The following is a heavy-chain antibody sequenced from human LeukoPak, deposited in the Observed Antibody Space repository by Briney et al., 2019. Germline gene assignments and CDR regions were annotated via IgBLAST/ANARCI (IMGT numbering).Heavy chain of an antibody. D-gene: IGHD6-19*01. CDR2: MNPLSGNT. J-gene: IGHJ4*02. V-gene: IGHV1-8*01. CDR1: GYSFVTSD. Sequence: ASGKVSCKASGYSFVTSDINWVRQAAGQGLEWMGWMNPLSGNTGYAQKFQGRVTMTRNTSTGTAYMELSSLRSEDTAVYYCVRSLAVDGTRAYWGQGTPVIVSS. CDR3: VRSLAVDGTRAY.